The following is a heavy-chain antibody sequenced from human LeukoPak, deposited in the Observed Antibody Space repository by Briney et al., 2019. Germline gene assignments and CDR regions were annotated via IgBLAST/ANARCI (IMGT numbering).Heavy chain of an antibody. CDR2: FDPEDGET. CDR3: ARVGAAFVF. CDR1: GYTLHELS. Sequence: ASVKVSCMLSGYTLHELSMHWVREAPGKGLGWMGGFDPEDGETIYAQQFQGRVTMTEDTSTDTAYMELSSLRSEDTAVYYCARVGAAFVFWGQGTLDSVLS. J-gene: IGHJ4*02. D-gene: IGHD1-26*01. V-gene: IGHV1-24*01.